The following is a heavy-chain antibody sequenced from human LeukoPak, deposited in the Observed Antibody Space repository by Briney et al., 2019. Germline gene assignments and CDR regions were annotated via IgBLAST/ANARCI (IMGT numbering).Heavy chain of an antibody. D-gene: IGHD6-19*01. CDR2: MNHRGSS. V-gene: IGHV4-34*01. Sequence: AETLSLPCGLRGMSFTGYFWSWIRQPPGKGLEWIGEMNHRGSSYFNPSSKRRATISLDMSRKQFSLTLTSVTAADTAFYYSARGWGSYTGAAVYWGQGTLVTVSS. J-gene: IGHJ4*02. CDR1: GMSFTGYF. CDR3: ARGWGSYTGAAVY.